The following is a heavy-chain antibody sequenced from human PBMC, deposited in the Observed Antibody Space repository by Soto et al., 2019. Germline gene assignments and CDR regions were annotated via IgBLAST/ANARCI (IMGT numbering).Heavy chain of an antibody. CDR3: ATDDFMLSYRRPTYYFDY. D-gene: IGHD3-16*02. J-gene: IGHJ4*02. V-gene: IGHV1-24*01. CDR2: FDPEDGET. Sequence: ASVKVSCKVSGYTLTELSMHWVRQAPGKGLDWMGGFDPEDGETIYAQKFQGRVTMTEDTSTDTAYMELSSLRSEDTAVYYCATDDFMLSYRRPTYYFDYWGQGTLVTVSS. CDR1: GYTLTELS.